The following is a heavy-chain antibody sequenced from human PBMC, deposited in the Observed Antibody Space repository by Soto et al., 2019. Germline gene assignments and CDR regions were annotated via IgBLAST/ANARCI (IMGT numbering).Heavy chain of an antibody. V-gene: IGHV1-69*13. CDR2: IIPIFGTA. CDR3: ARGSAGGVVAFDI. J-gene: IGHJ3*02. D-gene: IGHD3-16*01. CDR1: GGTFSSYA. Sequence: ASVKVSCKASGGTFSSYAISWVRQAPGQGLEWMGGIIPIFGTANYAQKFQGRVTITADESTSTAYMELSSLRSEDTAVYYCARGSAGGVVAFDIWGQGTMVTVSS.